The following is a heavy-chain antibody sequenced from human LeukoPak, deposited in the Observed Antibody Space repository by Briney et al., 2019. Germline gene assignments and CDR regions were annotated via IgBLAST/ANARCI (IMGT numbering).Heavy chain of an antibody. Sequence: GGSLRLSCAASGFTFSDHSINWVRQAPGKGLEWVSGLSGSGVRTDYADSVKGRFTVSRDISKDTLYLQMNDLRAEDTAVYYCAKAEGYSTGWFSYWGQGTLVTVSS. D-gene: IGHD6-19*01. V-gene: IGHV3-23*01. CDR3: AKAEGYSTGWFSY. CDR2: LSGSGVRT. J-gene: IGHJ4*02. CDR1: GFTFSDHS.